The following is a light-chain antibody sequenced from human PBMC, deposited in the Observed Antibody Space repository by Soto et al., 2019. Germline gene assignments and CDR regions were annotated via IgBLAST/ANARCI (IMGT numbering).Light chain of an antibody. Sequence: IQINQSPLALSASVASGVTFPSLASQHIGNNLGWYQQKPGRAPRLLIYSASSLGSGVPSRFSGSGFGTDFTLTISSLQHDDFATYYCLQDYSYPRTFGQGSNVDLK. CDR1: QHIGNN. J-gene: IGKJ3*01. CDR2: SAS. V-gene: IGKV1-6*02. CDR3: LQDYSYPRT.